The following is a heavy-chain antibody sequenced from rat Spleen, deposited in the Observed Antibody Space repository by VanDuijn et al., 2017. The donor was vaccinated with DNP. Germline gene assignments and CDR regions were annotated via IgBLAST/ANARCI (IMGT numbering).Heavy chain of an antibody. CDR3: ASHTYYGYDYFVY. CDR2: IGYDGGYI. V-gene: IGHV5-22*01. D-gene: IGHD1-9*01. J-gene: IGHJ2*01. CDR1: GFSFSDFY. Sequence: EVQLVESGGGLVQPGRSLKLSCAASGFSFSDFYMAWVRQAPTKGLEWVAYIGYDGGYINYGDSVKGRFTISRDNAKSTLNLQMNSLRSEDTATYYCASHTYYGYDYFVYWGQGVMVTVSS.